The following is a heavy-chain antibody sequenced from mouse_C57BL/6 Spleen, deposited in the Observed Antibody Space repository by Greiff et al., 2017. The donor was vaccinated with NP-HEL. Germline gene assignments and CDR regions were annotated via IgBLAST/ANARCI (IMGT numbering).Heavy chain of an antibody. CDR3: AREDYGSSDPYFDY. J-gene: IGHJ2*01. CDR1: GYTFTSYD. Sequence: QVHVKQSGPELVKPGASVKLSCKASGYTFTSYDINWVKQRPGQGLEWIGWIYPRDGSTKYNEKFKGKATLTVDTSSSTAYMELHSLTSEDSAVYFCAREDYGSSDPYFDYWGQGTTLTVSS. D-gene: IGHD1-1*01. V-gene: IGHV1-85*01. CDR2: IYPRDGST.